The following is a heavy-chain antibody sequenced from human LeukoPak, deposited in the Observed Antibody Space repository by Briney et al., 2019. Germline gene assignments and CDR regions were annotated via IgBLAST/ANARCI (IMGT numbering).Heavy chain of an antibody. J-gene: IGHJ4*02. V-gene: IGHV4-59*05. CDR2: IFYSGNT. D-gene: IGHD5-24*01. CDR3: ARHRSKWLQSSFDY. Sequence: GTLRLSCAASGFTFNKYAMSWVRQSPGKGLEWIGSIFYSGNTYDNPSLKSRVTISVDTSKNQFSLKLNSVTAADTAVYYCARHRSKWLQSSFDYWGQGTLVTVSS. CDR1: GFTFNKYA.